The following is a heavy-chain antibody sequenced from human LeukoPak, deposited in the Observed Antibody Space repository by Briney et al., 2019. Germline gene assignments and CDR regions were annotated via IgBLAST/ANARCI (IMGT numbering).Heavy chain of an antibody. CDR3: ARLIGYSYGYSGEFDY. D-gene: IGHD5-18*01. J-gene: IGHJ4*02. Sequence: GESLQISCKGSGYIFTNYWIGWVRQLPGKGLEWMGIIYPGDSDTRYSPSFQGQVTISADKSISTAYLQWSSLKASDTAMYYCARLIGYSYGYSGEFDYWGQGTLVTVSS. CDR2: IYPGDSDT. CDR1: GYIFTNYW. V-gene: IGHV5-51*01.